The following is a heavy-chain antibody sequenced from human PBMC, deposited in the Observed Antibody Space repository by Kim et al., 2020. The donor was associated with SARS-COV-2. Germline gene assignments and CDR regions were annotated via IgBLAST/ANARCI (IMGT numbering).Heavy chain of an antibody. Sequence: ASVKVSCKASGYTFTNFGITWVRQAPGQGLEWMGWIGPYNGNTNYAQNLQGRVTMTTDTSTTTAYMEVRSLGSDDTAVYYCARGDRRRNYYGSTQIDYWGQGTLVTVSS. CDR3: ARGDRRRNYYGSTQIDY. D-gene: IGHD3-10*01. CDR2: IGPYNGNT. J-gene: IGHJ4*02. CDR1: GYTFTNFG. V-gene: IGHV1-18*01.